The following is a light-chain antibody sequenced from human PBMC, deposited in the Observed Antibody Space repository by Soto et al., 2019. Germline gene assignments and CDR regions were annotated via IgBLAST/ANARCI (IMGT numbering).Light chain of an antibody. CDR3: QQYGSSFT. J-gene: IGKJ5*01. CDR1: QSVSSSY. Sequence: EIVLTQSPGTLSLSPGERATLSCRASQSVSSSYLAWYQQKPGQAPRLLIYGASSRATGIPDRFSGSGSGTDFPLTISRLEPEDFAVYYCQQYGSSFTLGQGTRLEIK. V-gene: IGKV3-20*01. CDR2: GAS.